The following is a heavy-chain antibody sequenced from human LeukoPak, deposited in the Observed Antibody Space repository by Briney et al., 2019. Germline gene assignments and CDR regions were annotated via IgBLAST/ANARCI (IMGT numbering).Heavy chain of an antibody. J-gene: IGHJ4*02. Sequence: PGGSLRLSCAAPGFIFSSYAMSWVRQAPGKGLEWISAISVSDTTYYADSVKGRFTISRDNSKNTLYLQMNSLRAEDTAVYYCALSGGSNWYGLECWGQGTLVTVSS. CDR2: ISVSDTT. D-gene: IGHD6-13*01. CDR1: GFIFSSYA. CDR3: ALSGGSNWYGLEC. V-gene: IGHV3-23*01.